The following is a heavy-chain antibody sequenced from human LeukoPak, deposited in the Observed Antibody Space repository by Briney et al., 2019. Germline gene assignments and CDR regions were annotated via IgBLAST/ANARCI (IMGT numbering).Heavy chain of an antibody. V-gene: IGHV1-69*13. CDR2: IIPIFGTA. J-gene: IGHJ6*03. CDR3: ATSSSRLYYYMDV. Sequence: GASVKVSCKASGGTFSSYAISWVRPAPGQGLEWMGGIIPIFGTANYAQKFQGRVTITADESTSTAYMELSSLRSEDTAVYYCATSSSRLYYYMDVWGKGTTVTVSS. CDR1: GGTFSSYA. D-gene: IGHD6-13*01.